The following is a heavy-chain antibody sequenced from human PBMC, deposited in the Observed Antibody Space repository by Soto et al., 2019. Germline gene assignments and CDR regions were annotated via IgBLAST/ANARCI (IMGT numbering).Heavy chain of an antibody. CDR1: GFTFSSYA. CDR2: ISGSGGST. Sequence: PGGSLRLSCAASGFTFSSYAMSWVRQAPGKGLEWVSAISGSGGSTYYADSVKGRFTISRDNSKNTLYLQMNSLRAEDTAVYYCAKDHAYGGNRLVAFDIWGQGTMVTVSS. CDR3: AKDHAYGGNRLVAFDI. J-gene: IGHJ3*02. V-gene: IGHV3-23*01. D-gene: IGHD4-17*01.